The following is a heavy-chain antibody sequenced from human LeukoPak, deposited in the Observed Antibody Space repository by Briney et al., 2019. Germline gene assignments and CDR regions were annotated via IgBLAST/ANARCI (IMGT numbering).Heavy chain of an antibody. Sequence: ASVKVSCKASGYTFTSYGISWVRQAPGQGLEWMGWISAYNGNTNYAQKLQGRATMTTDTSTSTAYMELRSLRSDDTAVYYCARENGGYDYVWGSFPGGYWGQGTLVTVSS. CDR1: GYTFTSYG. CDR3: ARENGGYDYVWGSFPGGY. J-gene: IGHJ4*02. D-gene: IGHD3-16*01. V-gene: IGHV1-18*01. CDR2: ISAYNGNT.